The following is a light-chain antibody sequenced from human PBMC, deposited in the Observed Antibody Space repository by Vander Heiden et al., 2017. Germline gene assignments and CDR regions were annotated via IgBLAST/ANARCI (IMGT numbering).Light chain of an antibody. Sequence: QYALTQPASVSGSPGQSIPIACTGTSSDVGGYNYVSWYKQHPGKAPKLMIYDVSNRPSGVSNRFSGSKSGNTASLTISGLQAEDEADYYCSSYTSSSTVVFGGGTKLTVL. CDR3: SSYTSSSTVV. V-gene: IGLV2-14*01. CDR1: SSDVGGYNY. CDR2: DVS. J-gene: IGLJ2*01.